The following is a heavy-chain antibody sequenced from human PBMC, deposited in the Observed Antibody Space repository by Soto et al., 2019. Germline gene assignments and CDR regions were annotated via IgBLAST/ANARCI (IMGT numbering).Heavy chain of an antibody. CDR3: AKAGYSSGWSNDV. D-gene: IGHD6-19*01. CDR2: ISYDGSNK. V-gene: IGHV3-30*18. CDR1: GFTFSSYG. Sequence: QVQPVESGGGVVQPGRSLRRSCAASGFTFSSYGMHWVRQAPGKGLERVAVISYDGSNKYYADSVKGRFTNSRDNSKNTLYLQMNSLRAEDTDVYYCAKAGYSSGWSNDVWGQGTTVTVSS. J-gene: IGHJ6*02.